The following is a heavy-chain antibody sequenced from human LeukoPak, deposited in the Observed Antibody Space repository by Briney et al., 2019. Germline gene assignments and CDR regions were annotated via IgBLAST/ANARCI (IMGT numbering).Heavy chain of an antibody. CDR1: GGSISSSSYY. D-gene: IGHD3-22*01. CDR3: ARVRPYYYDTSSSYYFDY. V-gene: IGHV4-61*05. Sequence: SETLSLTCTVSGGSISSSSYYWGWIRQPPGKGLEWIGDIYYSGSTNYNPSVKSRVTISLDTSKKQFSLKLSSVTAADMAIYYCARVRPYYYDTSSSYYFDYWGQGTLVTVSS. CDR2: IYYSGST. J-gene: IGHJ4*02.